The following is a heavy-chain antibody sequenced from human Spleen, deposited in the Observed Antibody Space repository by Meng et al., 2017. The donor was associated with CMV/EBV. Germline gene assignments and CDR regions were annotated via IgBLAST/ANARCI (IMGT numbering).Heavy chain of an antibody. CDR1: GFTFSGYY. J-gene: IGHJ5*02. Sequence: GGSLRLSCAASGFTFSGYYMTWVRQAPGKGLEWISSISTSSSYRYYVDSVKGRFSISRDNARRSLLLEMNSLSAEDTGVYYCARDPEYHITIFGVVTPGWFDPWGQGTLVTVSS. D-gene: IGHD3-3*01. CDR2: ISTSSSYR. CDR3: ARDPEYHITIFGVVTPGWFDP. V-gene: IGHV3-21*01.